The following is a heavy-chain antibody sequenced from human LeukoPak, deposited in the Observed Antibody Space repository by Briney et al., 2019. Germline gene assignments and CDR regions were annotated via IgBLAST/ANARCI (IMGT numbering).Heavy chain of an antibody. CDR3: ARLAAGGPSDY. J-gene: IGHJ4*02. CDR2: IYSDTS. CDR1: GLTVSNNY. Sequence: GGSLRLSCAASGLTVSNNYMGWVRQAPGKGLEWVSLIYSDTSSYADSVKGRFTISRDNSKNTVYLHMNSLRAEDMAVYYCARLAAGGPSDYWGQGALATVSS. V-gene: IGHV3-66*04. D-gene: IGHD6-13*01.